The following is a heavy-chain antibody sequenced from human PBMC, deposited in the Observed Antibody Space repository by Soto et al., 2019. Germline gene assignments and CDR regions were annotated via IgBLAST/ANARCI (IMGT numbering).Heavy chain of an antibody. CDR1: GGSISSGGYY. Sequence: PSETLSLTCTVSGGSISSGGYYWSWIRQHPGKGLEWIGYIYYSGSTYYNPSLKSRVTISVDTSKNQFSLKLSSVTAADTAVYYCARAVGKIVVVPDNLFDSSGQGSLVIVSS. D-gene: IGHD2-2*01. V-gene: IGHV4-31*03. CDR2: IYYSGST. J-gene: IGHJ5*01. CDR3: ARAVGKIVVVPDNLFDS.